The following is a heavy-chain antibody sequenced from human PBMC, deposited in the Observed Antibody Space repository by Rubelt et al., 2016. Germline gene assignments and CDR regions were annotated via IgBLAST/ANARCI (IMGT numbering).Heavy chain of an antibody. Sequence: VQLLQSGPGLVKPSETLSITCTVSGGSISPFSWSRIRQPTGKGLAWLGYMYYTGHTNYTSSLRSRLSISLDSSGNRFSLTLTSVTAADTAMYYCARHQGDLFEIDYWGQGTLVTVSP. D-gene: IGHD3-16*01. CDR2: MYYTGHT. J-gene: IGHJ4*02. V-gene: IGHV4-59*08. CDR3: ARHQGDLFEIDY. CDR1: GGSISPFS.